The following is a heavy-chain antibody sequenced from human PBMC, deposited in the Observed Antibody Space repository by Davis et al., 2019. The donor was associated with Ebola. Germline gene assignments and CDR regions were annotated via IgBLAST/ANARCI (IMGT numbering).Heavy chain of an antibody. D-gene: IGHD3-22*01. CDR3: ARGRSGYYYYGMDV. Sequence: LRPSCTVSGGSISSGGYYWSWIRQHPGKGLEWIGYIYYSGSTYYNPSLKSRVTISVDTSKNQFSLKLSSVTAADTAVYYCARGRSGYYYYGMDVWGQGTTVTVSS. J-gene: IGHJ6*02. CDR1: GGSISSGGYY. CDR2: IYYSGST. V-gene: IGHV4-31*03.